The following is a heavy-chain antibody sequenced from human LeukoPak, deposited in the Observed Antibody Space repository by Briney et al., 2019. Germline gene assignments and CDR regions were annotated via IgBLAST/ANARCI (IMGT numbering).Heavy chain of an antibody. V-gene: IGHV3-43D*03. D-gene: IGHD1-1*01. Sequence: GGSLRLSCAASGFTFDDYARDWVRQAPGKGWEGVFLISWDGGSTYYADSVKGRFTITRDNSKNSLYLQMNSLRAEDTALYYCATSMYNWNDGGVVYWGQGTLVTVSS. CDR2: ISWDGGST. CDR1: GFTFDDYA. J-gene: IGHJ4*02. CDR3: ATSMYNWNDGGVVY.